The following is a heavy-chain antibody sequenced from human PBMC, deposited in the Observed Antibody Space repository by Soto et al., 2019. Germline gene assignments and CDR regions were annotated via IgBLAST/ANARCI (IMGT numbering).Heavy chain of an antibody. CDR3: ARGPVRYCSGGSCYVDY. CDR2: ISDYNGNT. J-gene: IGHJ4*02. D-gene: IGHD2-15*01. Sequence: ASVKVSCKASGYTFNYYAIHWARQAPGQGLEWMGWISDYNGNTNYAQKLQGRVTMTTDTSTSTAYMELRSLRSDDTAVYYCARGPVRYCSGGSCYVDYWGQGTLVTVSS. CDR1: GYTFNYYA. V-gene: IGHV1-18*01.